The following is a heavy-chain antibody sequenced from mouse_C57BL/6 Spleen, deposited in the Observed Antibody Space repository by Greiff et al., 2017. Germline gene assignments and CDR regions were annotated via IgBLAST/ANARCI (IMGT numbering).Heavy chain of an antibody. J-gene: IGHJ2*01. V-gene: IGHV1-80*01. CDR3: ARKEITAVGFGY. CDR2: IYPGDGDT. D-gene: IGHD1-1*01. Sequence: VQLQQSGAELVKPGASVKISCKASGYAFSSYWMNWVKQRPGKGLEWIGQIYPGDGDTNYNGKFKGKATLTADKSSSTAYMQLSSLTSEDSAVYFCARKEITAVGFGYWGQSTTLTVSS. CDR1: GYAFSSYW.